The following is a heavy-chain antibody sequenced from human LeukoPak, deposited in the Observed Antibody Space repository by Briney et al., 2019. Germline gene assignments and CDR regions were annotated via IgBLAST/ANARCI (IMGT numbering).Heavy chain of an antibody. CDR1: GYSISSGYY. CDR3: ASRREDYDFWSGYRFDY. CDR2: IYYSGST. Sequence: SETLSLTCAVSGYSISSGYYWSWIRQPPGKGLEWIGYIYYSGSTNYNPSLKSRVTISVDTSKNQFSLKLSSVTAADTAVYYCASRREDYDFWSGYRFDYWGQGTLVTVSS. V-gene: IGHV4-38-2*01. J-gene: IGHJ4*02. D-gene: IGHD3-3*01.